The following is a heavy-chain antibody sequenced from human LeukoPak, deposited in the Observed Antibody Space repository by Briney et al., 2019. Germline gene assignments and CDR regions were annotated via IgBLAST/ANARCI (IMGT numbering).Heavy chain of an antibody. CDR3: ARKPDYYGADY. V-gene: IGHV3-48*03. J-gene: IGHJ4*02. CDR2: ISSSGTTI. Sequence: HPGGSLRLSCAASGFSFSDYEMNWVRQAPGKGLEWVSYISSSGTTIYYADSVKGRFTISRDNAKNSLYLQMNSLRAEDTAVYYCARKPDYYGADYWGQGTLVTVSS. D-gene: IGHD3-10*01. CDR1: GFSFSDYE.